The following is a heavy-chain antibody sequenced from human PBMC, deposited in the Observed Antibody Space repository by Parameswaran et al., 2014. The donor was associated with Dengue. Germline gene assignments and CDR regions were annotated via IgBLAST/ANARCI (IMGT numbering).Heavy chain of an antibody. CDR2: IYYSGST. CDR3: ARIPGVTSYYYYYYGMDV. Sequence: WIRQPPGKGLEWIGSIYYSGSTYYNPSLKSRVTISVDTSKNQFSLKLSSVTAADTAVYYCARIPGVTSYYYYYYGMDVWGQGTTVTVSS. V-gene: IGHV4-39*01. J-gene: IGHJ6*02. D-gene: IGHD2-21*02.